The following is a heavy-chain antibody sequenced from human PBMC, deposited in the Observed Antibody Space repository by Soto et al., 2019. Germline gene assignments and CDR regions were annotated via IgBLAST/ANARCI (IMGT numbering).Heavy chain of an antibody. V-gene: IGHV3-9*01. CDR3: ARCRDTSGDYPVDY. D-gene: IGHD4-17*01. Sequence: EGQLVESGGGLVQPGRSLRLSCAASGFTFDDYAMHWVRQAPGKGLEWVSGISWNSGSIGYAASVKGRFTISRDNAKNSLCLQRNRLGAEDTALYYCARCRDTSGDYPVDYCGQVTLVTVSS. CDR1: GFTFDDYA. CDR2: ISWNSGSI. J-gene: IGHJ4*02.